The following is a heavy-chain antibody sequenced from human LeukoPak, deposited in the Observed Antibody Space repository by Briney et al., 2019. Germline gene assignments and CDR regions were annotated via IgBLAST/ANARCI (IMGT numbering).Heavy chain of an antibody. CDR2: INPNSGGT. D-gene: IGHD3-22*01. CDR1: GYTFTGYY. V-gene: IGHV1-2*02. CDR3: ARDRWYYYDSSGYYYDAFDI. Sequence: ASVKVSCKASGYTFTGYYMHWVRRAPGQGLEWMGWINPNSGGTNYAQKFQGRVTMTRDPSISTAYMELSRLRSDDTAVYYCARDRWYYYDSSGYYYDAFDIWGQGTMVTVSS. J-gene: IGHJ3*02.